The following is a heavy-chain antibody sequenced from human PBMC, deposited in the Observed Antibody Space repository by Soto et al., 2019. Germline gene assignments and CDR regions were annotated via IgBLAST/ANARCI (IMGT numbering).Heavy chain of an antibody. CDR3: ADSSGHY. J-gene: IGHJ4*02. CDR2: IYYSGNT. V-gene: IGHV4-39*01. D-gene: IGHD3-10*01. Sequence: QLQLQESGPGLVKPSETLSLTCTVSGASISSSNYYWGWIRQPPGKGLEGIGTIYYSGNTYYKPSRKRPVTVSVGTSKNQFSLKVSSVTATDTAVYYCADSSGHYWGQGTLVTVSS. CDR1: GASISSSNYY.